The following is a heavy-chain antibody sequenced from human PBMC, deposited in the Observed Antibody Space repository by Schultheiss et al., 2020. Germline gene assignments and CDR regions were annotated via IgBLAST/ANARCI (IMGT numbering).Heavy chain of an antibody. CDR3: AREMATMRHPILSRGGMDV. Sequence: ASVKVSCKASGYTFTSYGISWVRQAPGQGLEWMGWINTYTGTKDFAQRLQGRVTMTTDTSTSTAYMELRSLRSDDTAVYYCAREMATMRHPILSRGGMDVWGQGTTVTVSS. D-gene: IGHD5-24*01. J-gene: IGHJ6*02. CDR2: INTYTGTK. V-gene: IGHV1-18*01. CDR1: GYTFTSYG.